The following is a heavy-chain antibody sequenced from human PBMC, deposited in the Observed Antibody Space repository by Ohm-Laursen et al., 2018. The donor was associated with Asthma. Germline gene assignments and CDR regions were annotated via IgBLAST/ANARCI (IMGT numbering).Heavy chain of an antibody. V-gene: IGHV3-11*03. D-gene: IGHD3-16*01. J-gene: IGHJ1*01. CDR2: IFPDGRQT. CDR1: GFTFSDYF. Sequence: GSLRLSCSASGFTFSDYFMHWVRQRPGGGLDWVSHIFPDGRQTNYADSVKGRFTISRDNAKNSLYLQMNNLRADDTAVYYCATNLPYEAENYWGQGTLVTVSS. CDR3: ATNLPYEAENY.